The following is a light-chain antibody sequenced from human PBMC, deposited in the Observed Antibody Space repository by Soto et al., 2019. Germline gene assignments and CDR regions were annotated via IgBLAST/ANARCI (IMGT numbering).Light chain of an antibody. CDR2: DAS. Sequence: DIQTTQSPSTLSASVGDRVSITCRASQTISSWLAWYQQQPGKAPKLLIYDASSLESGVPSRFSGSGSGTEFTLTISSLQPDDFATYYCQHYNSYSLTFGQGTKVEIK. J-gene: IGKJ1*01. CDR3: QHYNSYSLT. CDR1: QTISSW. V-gene: IGKV1-5*01.